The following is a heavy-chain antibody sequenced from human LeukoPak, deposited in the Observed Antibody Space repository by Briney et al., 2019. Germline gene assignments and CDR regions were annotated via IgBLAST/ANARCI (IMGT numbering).Heavy chain of an antibody. Sequence: GGSLRLSCAASGFTFSGSALHWVRQTSGKGLEWVGRIRSTANGYATAYAASVKGRFTISRDDSKYTAYLQMDSLKTEDTAVYYCTGNYYGSGSYADFDYWGQGTLVTVSS. J-gene: IGHJ4*02. CDR2: IRSTANGYAT. CDR3: TGNYYGSGSYADFDY. CDR1: GFTFSGSA. D-gene: IGHD3-10*01. V-gene: IGHV3-73*01.